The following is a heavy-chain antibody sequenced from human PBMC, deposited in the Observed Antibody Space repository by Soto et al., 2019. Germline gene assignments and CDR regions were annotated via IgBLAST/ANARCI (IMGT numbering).Heavy chain of an antibody. D-gene: IGHD3-3*01. J-gene: IGHJ6*03. CDR2: INGDGSST. V-gene: IGHV3-74*01. Sequence: GGSLRLSCAPSGFTFSSYWMHWVRQAPGKGLVWVSRINGDGSSTTHADSVRGRFTISRDNTKNTLYLQMNSLRAEDTAVYYCTRDAYYDFWSGYSAYYYYYMDVWGKGTTVTVSS. CDR1: GFTFSSYW. CDR3: TRDAYYDFWSGYSAYYYYYMDV.